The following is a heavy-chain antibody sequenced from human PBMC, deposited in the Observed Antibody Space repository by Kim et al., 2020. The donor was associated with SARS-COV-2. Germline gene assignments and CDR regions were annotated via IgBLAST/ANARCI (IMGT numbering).Heavy chain of an antibody. D-gene: IGHD6-13*01. Sequence: GGSLRLSCAASGFTFSSYAMSWVRQAPGKGLEWVSTVTSNGGSTYYADSVKGRFTISRDNSKITLYLQMNSLRAEDTAVYYCAKVLTAAGTGYWGQGTLVTVSS. CDR1: GFTFSSYA. CDR3: AKVLTAAGTGY. CDR2: VTSNGGST. J-gene: IGHJ4*02. V-gene: IGHV3-23*01.